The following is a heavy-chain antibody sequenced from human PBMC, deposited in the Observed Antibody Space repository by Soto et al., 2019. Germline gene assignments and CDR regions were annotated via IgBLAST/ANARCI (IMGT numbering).Heavy chain of an antibody. CDR1: GGSISSGGYS. D-gene: IGHD3-10*01. V-gene: IGHV4-30-2*05. CDR2: IYYSGST. Sequence: SETLSLTCAVSGGSISSGGYSWSWIRQPPGKGLEWIGYIYYSGSTYYNPSLKSRVTISVDTSKNQFSLKLSSVTAADTAVYYCARDLGRKYYYGSGSYNWFDPWGQGTLVTVSS. CDR3: ARDLGRKYYYGSGSYNWFDP. J-gene: IGHJ5*02.